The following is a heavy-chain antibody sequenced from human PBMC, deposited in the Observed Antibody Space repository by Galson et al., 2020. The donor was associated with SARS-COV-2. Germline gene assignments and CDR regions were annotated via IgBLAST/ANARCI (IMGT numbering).Heavy chain of an antibody. D-gene: IGHD3-10*01. Sequence: GESLKISCKASGYTFTSYGISWVRQAPGQGLEWMGWISAYNGNTNYAQKLQGRVTMTTDTSTSTAYMELRSLRSEDTAVYYCARDYAVEYYGSGSYYNWGQGTLVTVSS. CDR2: ISAYNGNT. CDR1: GYTFTSYG. V-gene: IGHV1-18*01. J-gene: IGHJ4*02. CDR3: ARDYAVEYYGSGSYYN.